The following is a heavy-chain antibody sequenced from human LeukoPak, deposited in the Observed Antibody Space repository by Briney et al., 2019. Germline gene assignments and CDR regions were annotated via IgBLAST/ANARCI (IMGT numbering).Heavy chain of an antibody. V-gene: IGHV4-39*01. J-gene: IGHJ6*03. Sequence: SETLSLTCTVSGGSISSSIYFWGWIRQPPGKGLEWIGSIHYSGSTYHDPSLKSRVAISIDTSKNQFSLKLSSVTAADTAVYYCARQLYASGTYYAPMDVWGKGATVTISS. D-gene: IGHD3-10*01. CDR2: IHYSGST. CDR3: ARQLYASGTYYAPMDV. CDR1: GGSISSSIYF.